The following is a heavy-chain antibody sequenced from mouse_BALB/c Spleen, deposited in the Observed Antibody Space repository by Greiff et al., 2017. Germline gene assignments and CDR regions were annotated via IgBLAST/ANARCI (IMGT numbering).Heavy chain of an antibody. CDR3: ARFYYRYDRAMDY. Sequence: VQLKESGGGLVKPGGSLKLSCAASGFTFSSYAMSWVRQTPEKRLEWVASISSGGSTYYPDSVKGRFTISRDNARNILYLQMSSLRSEDTAMYYCARFYYRYDRAMDYWGQGTSVTVSS. D-gene: IGHD2-14*01. CDR1: GFTFSSYA. CDR2: ISSGGST. J-gene: IGHJ4*01. V-gene: IGHV5-6-5*01.